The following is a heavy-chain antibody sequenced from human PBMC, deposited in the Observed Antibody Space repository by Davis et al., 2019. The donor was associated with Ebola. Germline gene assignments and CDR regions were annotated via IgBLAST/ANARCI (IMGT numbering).Heavy chain of an antibody. Sequence: AASVKVSCKASGYTFTSYGISWVRQAPGQGLEWMGWISAYNGNTNYAQKLQGRVTMTTDTSTSTAYMELRSLRSDDTAVYYCATRYSSSSGRLSHYYYYGMDVWGQGTTVTVSS. J-gene: IGHJ6*02. CDR3: ATRYSSSSGRLSHYYYYGMDV. CDR2: ISAYNGNT. CDR1: GYTFTSYG. V-gene: IGHV1-18*01. D-gene: IGHD6-6*01.